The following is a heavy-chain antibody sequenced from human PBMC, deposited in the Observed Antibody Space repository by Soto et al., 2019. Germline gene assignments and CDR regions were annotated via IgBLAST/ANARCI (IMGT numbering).Heavy chain of an antibody. Sequence: GGSLRLSCAASGFTFSSYAMHWVRQAPGKGLEWVAVISYDGSNKYYADSVKGRFTISRDNSKNTLYLQMNSLRAEDTAVYYCAREPTTAVVNYGMDVWGQGTTVTVSS. V-gene: IGHV3-30-3*01. CDR3: AREPTTAVVNYGMDV. D-gene: IGHD6-13*01. J-gene: IGHJ6*02. CDR1: GFTFSSYA. CDR2: ISYDGSNK.